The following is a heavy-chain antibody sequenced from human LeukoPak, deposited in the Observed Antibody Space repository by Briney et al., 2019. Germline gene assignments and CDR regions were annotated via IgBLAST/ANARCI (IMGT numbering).Heavy chain of an antibody. J-gene: IGHJ4*02. V-gene: IGHV4-59*13. CDR1: GGFTSAYY. CDR2: VFYSRNS. Sequence: SETLSLTCTVSGGFTSAYYWSWVRQPLGKGLEWIGSVFYSRNSNYNPSLTRRVAMSVDTSKSHFSLKLTSVIAADTAVYYCARVNPLGYFDQWGQGTLVTVSS. CDR3: ARVNPLGYFDQ.